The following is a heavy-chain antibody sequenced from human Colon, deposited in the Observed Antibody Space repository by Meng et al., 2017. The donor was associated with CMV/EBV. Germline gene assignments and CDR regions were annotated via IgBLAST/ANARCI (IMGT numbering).Heavy chain of an antibody. CDR2: IFYSGST. J-gene: IGHJ4*02. CDR1: GGSISSYY. V-gene: IGHV4-59*01. CDR3: ARGPTRNYFDY. Sequence: SETLSLTCTVSGGSISSYYWSWIRQAPGKGREWIGYIFYSGSTNYNPSLTSRVTISPDTSKNQFSLKLNSVTAADTAVYYCARGPTRNYFDYWGQGTLVTVSS. D-gene: IGHD1-14*01.